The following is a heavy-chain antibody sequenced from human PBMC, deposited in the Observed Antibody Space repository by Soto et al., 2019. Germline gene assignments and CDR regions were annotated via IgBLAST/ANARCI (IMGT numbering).Heavy chain of an antibody. D-gene: IGHD6-19*01. CDR3: ARPGSTPGWIYFDS. J-gene: IGHJ4*02. CDR1: GESINRDTYY. V-gene: IGHV4-39*01. Sequence: SETLSLTCAVSGESINRDTYYWGWIRQPPGKGLEWIGSMSYIGSTYYNPSLESRVTMSVDTSKNQFSLKLSSVTAADTAVYYCARPGSTPGWIYFDSWGPGFRVTVSS. CDR2: MSYIGST.